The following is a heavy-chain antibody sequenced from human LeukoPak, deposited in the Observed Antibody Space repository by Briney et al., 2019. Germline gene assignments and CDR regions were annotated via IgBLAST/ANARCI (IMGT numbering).Heavy chain of an antibody. CDR2: ISAYNGNT. J-gene: IGHJ6*03. D-gene: IGHD6-13*01. Sequence: GASVKVSCKASGYTFTSYGISWVRQAPGQGLEWMGWISAYNGNTNYAQKLQGRVTMTTDTSTSTAYTELRSLRSDDTAVYYCARVEAAAAWVYYYYYMDVWGKGTTVTISS. CDR1: GYTFTSYG. V-gene: IGHV1-18*01. CDR3: ARVEAAAAWVYYYYYMDV.